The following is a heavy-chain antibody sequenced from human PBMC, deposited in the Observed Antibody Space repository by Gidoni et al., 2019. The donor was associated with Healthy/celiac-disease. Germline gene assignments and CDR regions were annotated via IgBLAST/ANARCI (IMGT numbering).Heavy chain of an antibody. D-gene: IGHD6-13*01. J-gene: IGHJ5*02. CDR3: AREWYSSSWRVGNWFDP. V-gene: IGHV4-4*07. CDR1: GGSISGYY. CDR2: IYTSGST. Sequence: QAQLQESGPGLVKPSETLPLTCTAAGGSISGYYWSWTRQPAGKGLEWIGRIYTSGSTNYNPSLKSRVTMSVDTSKNQFSLKLSSVTAADTAVYYCAREWYSSSWRVGNWFDPWGQGTLVTVSS.